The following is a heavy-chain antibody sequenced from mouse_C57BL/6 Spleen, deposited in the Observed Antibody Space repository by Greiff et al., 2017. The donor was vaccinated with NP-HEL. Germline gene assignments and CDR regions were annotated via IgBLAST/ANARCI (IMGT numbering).Heavy chain of an antibody. CDR2: IDPSDSYT. D-gene: IGHD1-1*01. Sequence: VQLQQPGAELVMPGASVKLSCKASGYTFTSYWMHWVKQRPGQGLEWIGEIDPSDSYTNYNQKFKGKSILTVDKSSSTAYMQLSSLTSEDSAVYYCARSGTTVGRDFDVWGKGTTVTVSS. J-gene: IGHJ1*03. V-gene: IGHV1-69*01. CDR1: GYTFTSYW. CDR3: ARSGTTVGRDFDV.